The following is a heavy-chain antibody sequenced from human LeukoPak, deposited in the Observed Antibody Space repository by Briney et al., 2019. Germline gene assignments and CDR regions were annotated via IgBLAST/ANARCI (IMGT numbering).Heavy chain of an antibody. V-gene: IGHV3-48*03. D-gene: IGHD2-2*01. CDR2: ISSSGSTI. CDR1: GFTFSSYE. CDR3: ARDYCSSTSCQLTQNYGMDV. Sequence: PGGSLRLSCAASGFTFSSYEMNWVRQAPGKGLEWVSYISSSGSTIYYADSVKGRFTISRDNAKNSLYPQMNSLRAEDTAVYYCARDYCSSTSCQLTQNYGMDVWGQGTTVTVSS. J-gene: IGHJ6*02.